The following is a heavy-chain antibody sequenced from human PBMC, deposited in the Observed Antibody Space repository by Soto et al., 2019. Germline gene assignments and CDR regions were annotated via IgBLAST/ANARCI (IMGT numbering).Heavy chain of an antibody. D-gene: IGHD3-3*01. Sequence: QVQLVQSGPEVKTPGSSVKVSCKTSGGTLSSFITYPLNCVRQAPGQGPEWMGGIVPNVGTVNYAQRFQGRGTITADKSTGTSYMELNNLRSEATARYYCARRDTSGFLRYFDTRGQGTLVTVS. V-gene: IGHV1-69*06. CDR3: ARRDTSGFLRYFDT. CDR2: IVPNVGTV. CDR1: GGTLSSFITYP. J-gene: IGHJ4*02.